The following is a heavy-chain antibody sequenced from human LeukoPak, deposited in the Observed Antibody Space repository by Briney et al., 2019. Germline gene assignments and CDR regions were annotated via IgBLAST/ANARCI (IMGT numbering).Heavy chain of an antibody. CDR2: INPNSGGT. CDR3: ARRNHRYDSSGYYPVVRYYFDY. D-gene: IGHD3-22*01. J-gene: IGHJ4*02. Sequence: GASVKVSCKASGYTFTGYYMHCVRQAPGQGLEWMGWINPNSGGTNYAQKFQGRVTMTRDTSISTAYMELSRLRSDDTAVYYCARRNHRYDSSGYYPVVRYYFDYWGQGTLVTVSS. CDR1: GYTFTGYY. V-gene: IGHV1-2*02.